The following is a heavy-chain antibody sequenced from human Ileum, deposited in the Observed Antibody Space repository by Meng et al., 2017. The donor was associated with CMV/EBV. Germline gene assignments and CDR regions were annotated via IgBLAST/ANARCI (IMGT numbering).Heavy chain of an antibody. CDR1: GFTFSSSW. J-gene: IGHJ5*02. D-gene: IGHD2-2*01. CDR2: IKQDGSEK. CDR3: ARDHSMYCPRTTCYGT. Sequence: GESLKISCEASGFTFSSSWMSWVRQAPGKGLEWVANIKQDGSEKYYVDSAKGRFTISRDNAKNSLFLQMNSLRAEDTAVYYCARDHSMYCPRTTCYGTWGQGILVTVSS. V-gene: IGHV3-7*01.